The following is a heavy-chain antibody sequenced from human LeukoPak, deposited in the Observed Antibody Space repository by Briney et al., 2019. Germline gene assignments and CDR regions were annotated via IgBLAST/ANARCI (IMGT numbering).Heavy chain of an antibody. CDR1: GYSFTSYW. D-gene: IGHD5-24*01. CDR3: ARSFLDGYNSQHPLDY. V-gene: IGHV5-51*01. Sequence: GESLKISCKGSGYSFTSYWIGWVRQMPGKGLEWMGIIYPGDSDTRYSPSFQGQVTISADKSISTAYLQWSSLKASDTAMYYCARSFLDGYNSQHPLDYWGQGALVTVSS. J-gene: IGHJ4*02. CDR2: IYPGDSDT.